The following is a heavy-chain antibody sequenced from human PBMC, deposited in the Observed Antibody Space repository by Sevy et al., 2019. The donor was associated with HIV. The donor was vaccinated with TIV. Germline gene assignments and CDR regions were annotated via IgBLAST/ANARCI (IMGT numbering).Heavy chain of an antibody. D-gene: IGHD3-10*01. CDR1: GFSFFNAW. V-gene: IGHV3-15*01. CDR3: ATERWGFFDSITRYLLPYFDS. Sequence: GGSLRLSCSASGFSFFNAWMSWVRQAPGKGLEWIGRIRSETDDGTTEYTASVKGRFSISRDDSKDTLYLQMNSLKTEDTAVYYCATERWGFFDSITRYLLPYFDSWGQGTLVTVSS. CDR2: IRSETDDGTT. J-gene: IGHJ4*02.